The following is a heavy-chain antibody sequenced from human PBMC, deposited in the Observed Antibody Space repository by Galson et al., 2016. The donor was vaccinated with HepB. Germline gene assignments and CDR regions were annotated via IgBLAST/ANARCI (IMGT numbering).Heavy chain of an antibody. CDR1: GFTFSNYY. V-gene: IGHV3-30-3*01. J-gene: IGHJ5*02. Sequence: SLRLSCAASGFTFSNYYMHWVRQAPGKGLEWVAVISFDGTNTYYRDSVKGRFTISRDDSKNTLYLQMNGLRAEETAVYYCASSWSDCSGGSCYSGWFDPWGQGALVTVSS. CDR3: ASSWSDCSGGSCYSGWFDP. CDR2: ISFDGTNT. D-gene: IGHD2-15*01.